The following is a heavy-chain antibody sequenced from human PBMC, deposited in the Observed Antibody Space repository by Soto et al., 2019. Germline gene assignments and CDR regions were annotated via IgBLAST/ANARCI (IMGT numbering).Heavy chain of an antibody. V-gene: IGHV3-48*02. CDR2: ISSSSSTI. CDR3: ARIYDSSGYYYGSGDY. CDR1: GFTFSSYS. J-gene: IGHJ4*02. Sequence: GGSLRLSCAASGFTFSSYSMNWVRQAPGKGLEWVSYISSSSSTIYYADSVKGRFTISRDNAKNSLYLQMNSLRDEDTAVYYCARIYDSSGYYYGSGDYWGQGTLVPVSS. D-gene: IGHD3-22*01.